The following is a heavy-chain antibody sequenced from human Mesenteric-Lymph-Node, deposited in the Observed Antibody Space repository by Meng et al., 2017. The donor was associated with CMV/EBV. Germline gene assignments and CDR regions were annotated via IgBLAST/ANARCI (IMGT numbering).Heavy chain of an antibody. CDR3: ARDSRGYSYGFAIDY. V-gene: IGHV3-21*01. D-gene: IGHD5-18*01. CDR1: GCTCSSHS. Sequence: SGCTCSSHSMNGVRQAPGKGLEWVSSISMSSGYIYYADSLKGRFTISRDNAKNSLYLQMNSLRVEDTAVYYCARDSRGYSYGFAIDYWGQGNLVTVSS. CDR2: ISMSSGYI. J-gene: IGHJ4*02.